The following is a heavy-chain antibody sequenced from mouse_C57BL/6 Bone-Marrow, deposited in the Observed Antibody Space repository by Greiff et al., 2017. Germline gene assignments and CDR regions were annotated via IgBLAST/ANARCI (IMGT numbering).Heavy chain of an antibody. CDR1: GYTFTSYW. Sequence: QVQLQQPGAELVKPGASVKLSCKASGYTFTSYWMHWVKQRPGRGLEGIGRIDPNSGGTKYTEKFKSKATLTVDKPSSTAYMQLSSLTSEDSAVDYCARFWSYAMDYWGQGTSVTVSS. CDR3: ARFWSYAMDY. J-gene: IGHJ4*01. CDR2: IDPNSGGT. V-gene: IGHV1-72*01.